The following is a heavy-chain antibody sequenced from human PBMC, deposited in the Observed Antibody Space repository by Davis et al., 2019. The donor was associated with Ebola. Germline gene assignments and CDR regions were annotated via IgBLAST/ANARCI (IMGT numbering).Heavy chain of an antibody. CDR3: AKDRLYCSSTSCYRGWFDP. CDR1: GFTFSSYA. Sequence: PGGSLRLSCAASGFTFSSYAMSWVRQAPGKGLEWVSAISGSGGSTYYADSVKGRFTISRDNSKNTLYLQMNSLRAEDTAVYYCAKDRLYCSSTSCYRGWFDPWGQGTLVTVSS. J-gene: IGHJ5*02. V-gene: IGHV3-23*01. D-gene: IGHD2-2*02. CDR2: ISGSGGST.